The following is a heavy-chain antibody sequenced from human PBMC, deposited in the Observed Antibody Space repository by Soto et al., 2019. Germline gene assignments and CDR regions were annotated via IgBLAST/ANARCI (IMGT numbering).Heavy chain of an antibody. CDR1: GFTFSSYG. CDR2: ISYDGSNK. Sequence: QVQLVESGGGVVQPVRSLRLSCAASGFTFSSYGMHWVRQAPGKGLEWVAVISYDGSNKYYADSVKGRFTISRDNSKNTLYLQMNSLRAEDTAVYYCAKDAYSSGPLDYWGQGTLVTVSS. V-gene: IGHV3-30*18. D-gene: IGHD6-19*01. CDR3: AKDAYSSGPLDY. J-gene: IGHJ4*02.